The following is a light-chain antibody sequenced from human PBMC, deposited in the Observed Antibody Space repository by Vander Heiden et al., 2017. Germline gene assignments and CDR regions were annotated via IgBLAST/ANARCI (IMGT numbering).Light chain of an antibody. CDR2: EAS. J-gene: IGKJ4*01. Sequence: EVVLTQSPVTLSLSPGERATLSCRASQSVSSYLAWYQQKPGQAPRLLIYEASNRATGIPARFSGSGSGTDFTLTISSLEPEDFAVYYCQQRSSWPLTFGGGTTVEIK. CDR1: QSVSSY. CDR3: QQRSSWPLT. V-gene: IGKV3-11*01.